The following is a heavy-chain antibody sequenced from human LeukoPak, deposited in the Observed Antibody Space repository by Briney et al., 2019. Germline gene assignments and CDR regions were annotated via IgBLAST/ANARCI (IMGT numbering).Heavy chain of an antibody. V-gene: IGHV3-9*03. D-gene: IGHD3-22*01. CDR1: GFTFDDYA. J-gene: IGHJ4*02. CDR2: ISWNSGSI. Sequence: GGSMRLSCAASGFTFDDYAMHWVRQAPGKGLEWVSGISWNSGSIGYADSVKGRFAISRDNAKNSLYLQMNSLRAEDMALYYCAKSSGYYFYYFDYWGQGTLVTVSS. CDR3: AKSSGYYFYYFDY.